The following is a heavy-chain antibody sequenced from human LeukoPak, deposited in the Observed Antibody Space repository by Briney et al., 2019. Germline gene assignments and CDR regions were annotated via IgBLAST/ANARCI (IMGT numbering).Heavy chain of an antibody. Sequence: GGSLRLSCAASRFTFSNYVMHWVRQTPGKGLEWVAVISYDGSNKYYADSVKGRFTISRDNSKNTLYLQMNSLRAEDTAVYYCAKDRTWIQLWHVLDYWGQGTLVTVSS. V-gene: IGHV3-30*18. CDR3: AKDRTWIQLWHVLDY. J-gene: IGHJ4*02. D-gene: IGHD5-18*01. CDR2: ISYDGSNK. CDR1: RFTFSNYV.